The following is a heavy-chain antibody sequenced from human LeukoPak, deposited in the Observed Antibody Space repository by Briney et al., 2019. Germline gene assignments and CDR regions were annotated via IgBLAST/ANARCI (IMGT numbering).Heavy chain of an antibody. D-gene: IGHD3-10*01. CDR1: GFTFNSYW. Sequence: GGSLRLSCAASGFTFNSYWMTWVRQAPGKGLEWVANIKQDGSEKHYVDSVKGRFTISRDNAKNSLYLEMNSLRAEDTAVYYCARGRDRGVIAHDAFDIWGQGTMVTVSS. V-gene: IGHV3-7*01. CDR3: ARGRDRGVIAHDAFDI. CDR2: IKQDGSEK. J-gene: IGHJ3*02.